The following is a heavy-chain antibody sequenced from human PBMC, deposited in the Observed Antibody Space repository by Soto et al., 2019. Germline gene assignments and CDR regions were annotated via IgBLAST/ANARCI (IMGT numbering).Heavy chain of an antibody. Sequence: PVGSLRLSCAASGFTSSSYGMHWVRQAPGKGLEWVAVISYDGSNKYYADSVKGRFTISRDNSKNTLYLQMNSLRAEDTAVYYCAKDASGSYFDYWGQGTLVTVSS. CDR2: ISYDGSNK. D-gene: IGHD1-26*01. CDR3: AKDASGSYFDY. J-gene: IGHJ4*02. V-gene: IGHV3-30*18. CDR1: GFTSSSYG.